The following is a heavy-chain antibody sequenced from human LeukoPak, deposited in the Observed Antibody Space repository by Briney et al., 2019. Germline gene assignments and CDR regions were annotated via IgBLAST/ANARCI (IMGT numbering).Heavy chain of an antibody. CDR2: ISYDESNK. CDR1: GFTFSSYA. CDR3: AKDHTGSYYPNWFDP. J-gene: IGHJ5*02. D-gene: IGHD3-10*01. Sequence: GGSLRLSCAASGFTFSSYAMSWVRQAPGKGLEWVAVISYDESNKYYADSVKGRFTISRDNSKNTLYLQMNSLRPADTAVYYCAKDHTGSYYPNWFDPWGQGTRVTVSS. V-gene: IGHV3-30*18.